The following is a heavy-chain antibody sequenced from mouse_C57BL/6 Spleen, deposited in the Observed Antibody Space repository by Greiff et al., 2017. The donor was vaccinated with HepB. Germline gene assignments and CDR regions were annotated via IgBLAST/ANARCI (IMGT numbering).Heavy chain of an antibody. CDR2: INPNNGGT. Sequence: EVKLQESGPELVKPGASVKISCKASGYTFTDYYMNWVKQSHGKSLEWIGDINPNNGGTSYNQKFKGKATLTVDKSSSTAYMELRSLTSEDSAVYYCARRGPPPYAMDYWGQGTSVTVSS. J-gene: IGHJ4*01. CDR1: GYTFTDYY. D-gene: IGHD6-1*01. V-gene: IGHV1-26*01. CDR3: ARRGPPPYAMDY.